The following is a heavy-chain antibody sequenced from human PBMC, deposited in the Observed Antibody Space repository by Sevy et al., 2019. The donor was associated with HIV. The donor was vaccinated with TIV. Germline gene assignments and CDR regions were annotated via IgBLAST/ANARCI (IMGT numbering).Heavy chain of an antibody. Sequence: GGSLRLSCAASGFTFSSYGMHWVRQAPGKGLEWVAVISYDGSNKYYADSVKGRFTISRDNSKNTLYLQMNSLRAEGTAVYYCAKDPKHYGDYLHPHYYYYYGMDVWGQGTTVTVSS. CDR3: AKDPKHYGDYLHPHYYYYYGMDV. CDR2: ISYDGSNK. V-gene: IGHV3-30*18. J-gene: IGHJ6*02. D-gene: IGHD4-17*01. CDR1: GFTFSSYG.